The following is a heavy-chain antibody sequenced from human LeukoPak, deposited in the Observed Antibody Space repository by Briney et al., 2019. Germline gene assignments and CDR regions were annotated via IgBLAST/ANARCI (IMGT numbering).Heavy chain of an antibody. D-gene: IGHD4-17*01. J-gene: IGHJ4*02. CDR3: ARERTVTTPYFDY. CDR2: ISSSSSYI. V-gene: IGHV3-21*01. CDR1: GFTFSSYA. Sequence: GGSLRLSCAASGFTFSSYAMSWVRQAPGKGLEWVSSISSSSSYIYYADSVKGRFTISRDNAKNSLYLQMNSLRAEDTAVYYCARERTVTTPYFDYWGQGTLVTVSS.